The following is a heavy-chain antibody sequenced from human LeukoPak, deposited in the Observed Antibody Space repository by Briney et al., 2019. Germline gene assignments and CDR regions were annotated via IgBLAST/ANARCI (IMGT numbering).Heavy chain of an antibody. CDR1: GGSISSYY. CDR2: IYTSGST. J-gene: IGHJ3*02. CDR3: ATGYGSGSYLAFDI. D-gene: IGHD3-10*01. Sequence: SETLSPTCSVSGGSISSYYWSWIRQPAGKGLEWIGRIYTSGSTNYNPSLKSRVTMSVDTSKNQFSLKLSSVTAADTAVYYCATGYGSGSYLAFDIWGQGTMVTVSS. V-gene: IGHV4-4*07.